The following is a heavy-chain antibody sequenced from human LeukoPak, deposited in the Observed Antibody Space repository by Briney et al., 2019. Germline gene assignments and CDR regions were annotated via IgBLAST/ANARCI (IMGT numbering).Heavy chain of an antibody. CDR1: GFTFSNYW. Sequence: GGSLRLSCTASGFTFSNYWMHWVRLAPGKGLVWVSRVNADGSDTTYADSVRGRFTISRDNSKNTLYLQMDSLRVDDTAVYYCAREVARPNFFDYWGQGTLVTVAS. CDR3: AREVARPNFFDY. CDR2: VNADGSDT. J-gene: IGHJ4*02. D-gene: IGHD5-12*01. V-gene: IGHV3-74*01.